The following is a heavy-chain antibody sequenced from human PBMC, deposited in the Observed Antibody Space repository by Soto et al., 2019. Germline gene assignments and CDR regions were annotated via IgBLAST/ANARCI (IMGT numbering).Heavy chain of an antibody. CDR1: GFTFDDYA. CDR3: AKDGQQWLRLTVDY. D-gene: IGHD6-19*01. CDR2: SRWNSGSI. Sequence: PGGSLRLSCAASGFTFDDYATHWVRQAPGKGLEWVSGSRWNSGSIGYADSVKGRFTISRHNAKNSLYLQMKSLRAEDTALYHCAKDGQQWLRLTVDYWGQGTLVTVSS. J-gene: IGHJ4*02. V-gene: IGHV3-9*01.